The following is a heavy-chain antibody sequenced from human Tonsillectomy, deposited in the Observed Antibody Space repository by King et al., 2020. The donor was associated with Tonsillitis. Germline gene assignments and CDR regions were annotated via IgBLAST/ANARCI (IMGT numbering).Heavy chain of an antibody. V-gene: IGHV3-33*08. Sequence: VQLVESGGGVVQPGRSLRLSCAASGFTFSIYCMYWVRQAPGKGVEWVAGIWYDGSNKYNADSVKGRFTISRENSKKTLSLQMNSLRAEDTAVYYWARAHILNWFDPWGQGTLVTVSS. CDR1: GFTFSIYC. CDR2: IWYDGSNK. J-gene: IGHJ5*02. D-gene: IGHD2-21*01. CDR3: ARAHILNWFDP.